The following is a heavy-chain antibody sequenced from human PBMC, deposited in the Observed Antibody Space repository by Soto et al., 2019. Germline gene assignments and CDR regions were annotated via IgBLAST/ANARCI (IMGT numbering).Heavy chain of an antibody. CDR1: GGTFSPYT. J-gene: IGHJ4*02. V-gene: IGHV1-69*08. D-gene: IGHD3-10*01. CDR2: IIPFHGVT. CDR3: TRDWEITVSTWSFGGF. Sequence: QVQLVQSGAEVKKPGSSMKVSCKASGGTFSPYTINWVRQAPGQGLEWMGRIIPFHGVTNYAQKFQARVTITAEKSTSTAYMELSGLRFEDTAMYYCTRDWEITVSTWSFGGFWGRGTLVTVSS.